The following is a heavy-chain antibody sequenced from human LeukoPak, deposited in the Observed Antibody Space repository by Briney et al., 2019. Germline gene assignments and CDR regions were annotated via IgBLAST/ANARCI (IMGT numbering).Heavy chain of an antibody. CDR2: ISLSSSTI. V-gene: IGHV3-48*04. Sequence: PGGSLRLSCAASGFTFSGYSMNWIRQAPGKGLEWVSYISLSSSTIYYADSVKGRFTISRDNAKNSLYLQMNSLRAEDTAVYYCARDYTGYFPWGQGTLVIVSS. D-gene: IGHD3-9*01. CDR3: ARDYTGYFP. CDR1: GFTFSGYS. J-gene: IGHJ5*02.